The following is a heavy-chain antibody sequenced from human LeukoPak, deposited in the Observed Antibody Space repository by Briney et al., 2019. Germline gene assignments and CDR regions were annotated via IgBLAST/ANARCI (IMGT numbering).Heavy chain of an antibody. Sequence: ASVTVSCKASGYTFTSYDINWVRQATGQGLEWMGWMNPNSGNTGYAQKFQGRVTMTRNTSISTAYLELSSLTSEDTAVYYCARGPNKYDGGNSGSAWFDPWGQGSLVTVSS. CDR1: GYTFTSYD. D-gene: IGHD4-23*01. CDR3: ARGPNKYDGGNSGSAWFDP. V-gene: IGHV1-8*01. J-gene: IGHJ5*02. CDR2: MNPNSGNT.